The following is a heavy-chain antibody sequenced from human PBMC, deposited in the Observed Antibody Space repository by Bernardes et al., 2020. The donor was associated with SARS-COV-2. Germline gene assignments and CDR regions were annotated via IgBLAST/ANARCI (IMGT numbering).Heavy chain of an antibody. V-gene: IGHV3-7*01. D-gene: IGHD6-6*01. CDR1: GFTFSTFC. CDR2: INQDGSET. CDR3: ARIYSTSSFDFDY. J-gene: IGHJ4*02. Sequence: GGSLRLSCAASGFTFSTFCMTWVRQSPGKGLEWVANINQDGSETFYVDSAKGRFTISRDNAKNSLFMEMNTLRAEDTAVYYCARIYSTSSFDFDYWGQGTLVTVSS.